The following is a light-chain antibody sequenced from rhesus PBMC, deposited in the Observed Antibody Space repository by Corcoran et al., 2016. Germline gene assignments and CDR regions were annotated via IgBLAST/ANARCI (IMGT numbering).Light chain of an antibody. J-gene: IGKJ4*01. Sequence: DIQMTQSPSSLSASVGDTVTITCRASQGISSYLNWFQQKPGKAPKLLIYAASSLESGVPSRFSGSGSGTEFTLTINSLQPDEFAAYYCLQHNSYPLTFGGGAKVEIK. CDR2: AAS. CDR1: QGISSY. V-gene: IGKV1-28*01. CDR3: LQHNSYPLT.